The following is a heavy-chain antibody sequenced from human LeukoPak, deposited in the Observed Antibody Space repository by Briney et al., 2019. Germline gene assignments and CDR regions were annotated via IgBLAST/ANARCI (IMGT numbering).Heavy chain of an antibody. Sequence: PSETLSLTCAVYGGSFSGYYWSWIRQPPGKGLEWIGEINHSGSTNYNPSLKSRVTISVDTSKNQFSLKLSSVTAADTAVYYCARDLLWFGELFFDYWGQGTLVTVSS. J-gene: IGHJ4*02. CDR3: ARDLLWFGELFFDY. CDR1: GGSFSGYY. V-gene: IGHV4-34*01. D-gene: IGHD3-10*01. CDR2: INHSGST.